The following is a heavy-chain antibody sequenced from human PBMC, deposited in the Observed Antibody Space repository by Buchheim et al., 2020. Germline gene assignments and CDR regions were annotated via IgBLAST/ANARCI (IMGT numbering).Heavy chain of an antibody. Sequence: QVQLVESGGGVVQPGTSLRLSCGASGFTFWDSAMHWVRQAPGKGLEWVTMIWYDEKTKYYADSVKGRFTVSRDNSNNMVYLQMNNLRVEDTAVYYCARDPPQSGWSFAAWGQGTL. V-gene: IGHV3-33*01. CDR3: ARDPPQSGWSFAA. CDR1: GFTFWDSA. J-gene: IGHJ5*02. CDR2: IWYDEKTK. D-gene: IGHD6-19*01.